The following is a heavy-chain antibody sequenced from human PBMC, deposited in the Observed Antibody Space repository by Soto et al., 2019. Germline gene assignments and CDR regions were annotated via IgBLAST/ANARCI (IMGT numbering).Heavy chain of an antibody. J-gene: IGHJ4*02. CDR3: ARESEDLTSNFDY. CDR2: ISSSSSYI. CDR1: GFTFSSYS. Sequence: SGGSLRLSCAASGFTFSSYSMNWVRQAPGKGLEWVSSISSSSSYIYYADSVKGRFTISRDNAKISLYLQMNSLRAEDTAVYYCARESEDLTSNFDYWGQGTLVTVSS. V-gene: IGHV3-21*01.